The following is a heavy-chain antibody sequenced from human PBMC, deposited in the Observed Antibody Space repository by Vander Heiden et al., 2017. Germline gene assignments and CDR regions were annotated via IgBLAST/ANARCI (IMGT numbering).Heavy chain of an antibody. CDR1: GFPFSSYA. V-gene: IGHV3-23*01. CDR2: ISGSGGTI. J-gene: IGHJ4*02. D-gene: IGHD3-3*01. CDR3: AKTFYDFWSGYSYYFDN. Sequence: EVQLLESGGALVQPGGSLRLSCAGAGFPFSSYAMSWVRQAPGKGLEWVSAISGSGGTIYHADAVKGRFTISRDNSKNTLYLQLNSLRAEDTAVYYCAKTFYDFWSGYSYYFDNWGQGTLVTVSS.